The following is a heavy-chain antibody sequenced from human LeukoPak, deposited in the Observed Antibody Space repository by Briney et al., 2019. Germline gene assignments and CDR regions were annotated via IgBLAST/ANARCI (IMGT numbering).Heavy chain of an antibody. CDR2: ISESGDRT. D-gene: IGHD3-16*01. V-gene: IGHV3-23*01. CDR1: GFTFSNYG. J-gene: IGHJ4*02. CDR3: ARAVRPIWMITNFDF. Sequence: GGSLRLSCVASGFTFSNYGMSWVRQAPGKGLEWVSVISESGDRTYYADVVKGRFTVSRDIAQNTVSLQMSSLRIDDAGVYFCARAVRPIWMITNFDFWGQGTLVTVSS.